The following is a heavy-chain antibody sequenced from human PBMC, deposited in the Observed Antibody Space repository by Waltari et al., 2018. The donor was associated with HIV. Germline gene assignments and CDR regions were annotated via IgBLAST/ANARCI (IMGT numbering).Heavy chain of an antibody. Sequence: QVQLVESGGGVVQPGRSLRLSCAASGFTFSSYGMHWVRQAPGKGLEWVRVISYYGDNKYYADSVKGRFTISRDNSKNTLYLQMNSLRPEDTAVYYCARGASGWSPGCWGQGTLVTVSS. CDR2: ISYYGDNK. CDR3: ARGASGWSPGC. CDR1: GFTFSSYG. J-gene: IGHJ4*02. V-gene: IGHV3-30*03. D-gene: IGHD6-19*01.